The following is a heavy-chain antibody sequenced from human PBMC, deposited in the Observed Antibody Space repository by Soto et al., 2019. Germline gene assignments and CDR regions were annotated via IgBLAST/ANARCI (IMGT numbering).Heavy chain of an antibody. CDR3: AKDIAVAGSLDYYYRMDV. V-gene: IGHV3-43*01. Sequence: GGSLRLSCAASGFTFAAYTMHWVRQAPGTVLEWVSLLSWDGGSTYYADSVKGRFTISRDNSKNSLYLQMNSLRTEDTALYYCAKDIAVAGSLDYYYRMDVWGQGTTLTVSS. D-gene: IGHD6-19*01. CDR2: LSWDGGST. J-gene: IGHJ6*02. CDR1: GFTFAAYT.